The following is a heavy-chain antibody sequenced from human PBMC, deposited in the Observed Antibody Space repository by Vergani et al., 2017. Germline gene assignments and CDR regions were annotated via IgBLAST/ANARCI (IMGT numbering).Heavy chain of an antibody. J-gene: IGHJ4*02. CDR3: ARGVAVAGFTFDY. V-gene: IGHV4-34*01. D-gene: IGHD6-19*01. CDR1: GGSFSGYY. Sequence: QVQLQQWGAGLLKPSETLSLTCAVYGGSFSGYYWSWIRQPPGKGLEWIGEINHSGSTNYNPSLKSRVTISVDTSKNQFSLKLSSVTAADTAVYYCARGVAVAGFTFDYWGQGTLVTVSS. CDR2: INHSGST.